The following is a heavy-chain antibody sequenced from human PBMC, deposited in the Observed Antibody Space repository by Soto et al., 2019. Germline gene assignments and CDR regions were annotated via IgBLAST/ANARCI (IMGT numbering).Heavy chain of an antibody. CDR2: IKQDGREK. V-gene: IGHV3-7*01. CDR1: GLTFSNYW. CDR3: TKVVGLAGQD. D-gene: IGHD6-19*01. J-gene: IGHJ4*02. Sequence: EVQLEESGGTLVQPGGSLRLSCAASGLTFSNYWMSWVRQAPGKGLEWVANIKQDGREKYYVDSVRGRFTISRDNAKNSLYLQMCSLRAEDTAVYYCTKVVGLAGQDWGQGTLVTVSS.